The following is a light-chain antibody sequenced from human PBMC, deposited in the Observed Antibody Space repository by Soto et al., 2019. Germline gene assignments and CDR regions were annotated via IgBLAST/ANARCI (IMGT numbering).Light chain of an antibody. CDR2: KAS. Sequence: DIQIKQYKSSLSASVGDRVTITCRASESISSWLAWYQQKPGKAPKLLIYKASNLESGVPSRFSGSGSGTEFTLTISSLQPDDFAAYYCQQYKSYSRTFGQVGKVDIK. V-gene: IGKV1-5*03. CDR1: ESISSW. J-gene: IGKJ1*01. CDR3: QQYKSYSRT.